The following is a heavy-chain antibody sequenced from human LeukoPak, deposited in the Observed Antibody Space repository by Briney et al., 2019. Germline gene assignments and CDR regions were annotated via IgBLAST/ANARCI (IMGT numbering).Heavy chain of an antibody. D-gene: IGHD3-9*01. CDR1: GGSFSGYY. J-gene: IGHJ6*02. V-gene: IGHV4-34*01. CDR3: ARLRYFDWPYYYGMDV. CDR2: INHSGST. Sequence: PSETLSLTCAVYGGSFSGYYWSWIRQPPGKGLEWIGEINHSGSTNYNPSLKSRVTISVDTSKNQFSLKLSSVTAADTAVYYCARLRYFDWPYYYGMDVWGQGTTVTVSS.